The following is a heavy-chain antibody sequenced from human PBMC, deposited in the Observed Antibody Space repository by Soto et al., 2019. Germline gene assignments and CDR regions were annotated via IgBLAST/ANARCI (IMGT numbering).Heavy chain of an antibody. CDR1: GYTFTSYA. Sequence: QFQLVQSGAEEKKPGASVKVSCKASGYTFTSYAMHWVRQAPGQRLEWMGWITAGNGNTKYSQKFEGRVTITRDTSASTAYMELSSLRSEDTAGYYCARDTGNEYYYFGMDVWVQGTTVTVSS. V-gene: IGHV1-3*05. J-gene: IGHJ6*02. CDR3: ARDTGNEYYYFGMDV. D-gene: IGHD1-1*01. CDR2: ITAGNGNT.